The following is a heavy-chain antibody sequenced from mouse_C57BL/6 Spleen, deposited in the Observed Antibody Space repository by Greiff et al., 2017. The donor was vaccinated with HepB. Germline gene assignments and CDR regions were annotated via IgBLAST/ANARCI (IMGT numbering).Heavy chain of an antibody. Sequence: EVQLVESGGGLVQPGGSLKLSCAASGFTFSDYYMYWVRQTPEKRLEWVAYISNGGGSTYYPDTVKGRFTISRDNAKNTLYLQMSRLKSEDTAMYYCARAFITTVPPDVWGTGTTVTVSS. CDR3: ARAFITTVPPDV. CDR1: GFTFSDYY. V-gene: IGHV5-12*01. D-gene: IGHD1-1*01. J-gene: IGHJ1*03. CDR2: ISNGGGST.